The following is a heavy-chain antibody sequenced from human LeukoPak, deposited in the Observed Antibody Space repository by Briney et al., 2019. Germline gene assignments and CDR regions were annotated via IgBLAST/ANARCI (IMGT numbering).Heavy chain of an antibody. CDR2: IISSGNYT. CDR3: ASSIVVVTARYTWFDP. D-gene: IGHD2-21*02. Sequence: GGSLRLSCAVSGFTFSSFGMNWVRQAPGKGLEWVSSIISSGNYTYYADSVKGRFTISRDNAKNSLYLQMNSLRAEDTAVYYCASSIVVVTARYTWFDPWGQGTLVTVSS. V-gene: IGHV3-21*01. CDR1: GFTFSSFG. J-gene: IGHJ5*02.